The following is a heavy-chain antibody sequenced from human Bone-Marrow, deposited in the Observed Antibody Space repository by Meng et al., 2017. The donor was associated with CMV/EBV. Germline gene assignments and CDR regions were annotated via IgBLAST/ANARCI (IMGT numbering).Heavy chain of an antibody. J-gene: IGHJ4*02. D-gene: IGHD2-2*02. CDR1: GYTFAGYY. CDR2: INPNSGGT. V-gene: IGHV1-2*02. Sequence: ASVKVSCKASGYTFAGYYMHWVRQAPGQGLEWMGWINPNSGGTNYAQKFQGRVTMTRDTSISTAYMELSRLRSDDTAVYYCARSIYGGYCSSTSCYNLLDYWGQGTLATVPS. CDR3: ARSIYGGYCSSTSCYNLLDY.